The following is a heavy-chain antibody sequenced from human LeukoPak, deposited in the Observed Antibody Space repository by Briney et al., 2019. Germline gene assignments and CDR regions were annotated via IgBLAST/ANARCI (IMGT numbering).Heavy chain of an antibody. CDR3: ARESSSSSYDY. V-gene: IGHV1-2*04. Sequence: ASVKVSCKASGYTFTGYYMHWVRQAPGQGLEWMGWINPNSGGTNYAQKFQGWVTMTRDTSISTAYMELSRLRSDDTAVYYRARESSSSSYDYWGQGTLVTVSS. CDR1: GYTFTGYY. J-gene: IGHJ4*02. CDR2: INPNSGGT. D-gene: IGHD6-6*01.